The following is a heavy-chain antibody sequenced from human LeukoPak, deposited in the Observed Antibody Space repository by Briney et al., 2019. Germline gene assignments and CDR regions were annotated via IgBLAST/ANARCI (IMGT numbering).Heavy chain of an antibody. Sequence: NPSGTLSLTCAVSGGSISSSNWWGWVRQPPGKGLEWIGEIYHSGSTNYNPSLKSRVTISVDKSKNQFSLKLSSVTAADTAVYYCAGYSSSWTPSIDYWGQGTLVTVSS. V-gene: IGHV4-4*02. D-gene: IGHD6-13*01. J-gene: IGHJ4*02. CDR3: AGYSSSWTPSIDY. CDR2: IYHSGST. CDR1: GGSISSSNW.